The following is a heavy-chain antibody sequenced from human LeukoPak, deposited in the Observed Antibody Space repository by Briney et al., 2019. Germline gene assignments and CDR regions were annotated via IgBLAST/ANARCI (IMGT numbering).Heavy chain of an antibody. CDR3: ARGGQVLRYFDWLSHDNWFDP. V-gene: IGHV1-69*13. CDR2: IIPIFGTA. CDR1: GGTFSSYA. J-gene: IGHJ5*02. Sequence: ASVKVSCKASGGTFSSYAISWVRQAPGQGLEWMGGIIPIFGTANYAQKFQGRVTITADESTSTAYMELSSLRSEDTAMYYCARGGQVLRYFDWLSHDNWFDPWGQGTLVTVSS. D-gene: IGHD3-9*01.